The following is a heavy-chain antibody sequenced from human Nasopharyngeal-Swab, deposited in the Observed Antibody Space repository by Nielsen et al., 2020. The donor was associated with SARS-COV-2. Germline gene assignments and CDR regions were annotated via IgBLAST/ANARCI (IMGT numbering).Heavy chain of an antibody. J-gene: IGHJ4*02. D-gene: IGHD1-14*01. Sequence: RGSLRLSCAASGFTLSSYEMNWVRQAPGKGLEWISYISSTGSTIYNADSVKGRFTVSRENAKNSMFLQMISLRAEDTAVYYCARERWRDHDFDAWGQGTLVIVSS. CDR3: ARERWRDHDFDA. CDR2: ISSTGSTI. V-gene: IGHV3-48*03. CDR1: GFTLSSYE.